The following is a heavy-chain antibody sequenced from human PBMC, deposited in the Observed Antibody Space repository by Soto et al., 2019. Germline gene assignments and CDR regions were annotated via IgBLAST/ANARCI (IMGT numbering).Heavy chain of an antibody. CDR3: ARGTIFGVGYGMDV. J-gene: IGHJ6*02. D-gene: IGHD3-3*01. CDR2: IYHSGST. V-gene: IGHV4-30-2*01. CDR1: GGSISSGGYT. Sequence: SETLSLTCAVSGGSISSGGYTWNWIRQPPGKGLEWLGYIYHSGSTYYSPSLQSRVTISVDLSKNQFSLKLSSVTAADTAVYYCARGTIFGVGYGMDVWGQGTTVTVSS.